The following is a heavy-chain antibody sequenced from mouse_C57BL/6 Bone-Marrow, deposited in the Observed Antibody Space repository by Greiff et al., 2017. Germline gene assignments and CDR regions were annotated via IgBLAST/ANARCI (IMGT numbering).Heavy chain of an antibody. J-gene: IGHJ2*01. D-gene: IGHD1-1*01. CDR1: GFNFKDDS. Sequence: EVQLQQSGAELVRPGASVKLSCTASGFNFKDDSMHWVKPRSEQGLEWIGWFNPGNGGTEYDSKFQGKATITADTSSNTAYLQLSSLTSEDTAVYYCTFITTVPGDYWGQGTTLTVSS. CDR3: TFITTVPGDY. V-gene: IGHV14-4*01. CDR2: FNPGNGGT.